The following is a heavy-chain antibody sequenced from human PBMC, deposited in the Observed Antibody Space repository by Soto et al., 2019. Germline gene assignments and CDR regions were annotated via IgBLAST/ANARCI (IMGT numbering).Heavy chain of an antibody. CDR1: GGSISSGGYY. CDR3: ARSFSSGWYYFDY. D-gene: IGHD6-19*01. V-gene: IGHV4-31*03. Sequence: SETLSLTCTVSGGSISSGGYYWSWIRQHPGKGLEWIGYIYYSGSTYYNPSLKSRVTISVDTSKNQFSLKLSSVTAADTAVYYCARSFSSGWYYFDYWGQGTLVTVS. J-gene: IGHJ4*02. CDR2: IYYSGST.